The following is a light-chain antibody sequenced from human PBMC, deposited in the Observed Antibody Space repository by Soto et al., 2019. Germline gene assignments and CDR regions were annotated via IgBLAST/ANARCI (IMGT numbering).Light chain of an antibody. Sequence: EIVLTQSPATLSLSPGERATLSCRASQSIRNYLAWYQQKPGQSPRLLIYDASNRATDVPARFSGSGSGTDFTLKISRVEADDVGVYYCMQALQTPRTFGQGTKVDIK. V-gene: IGKV3-11*01. CDR3: MQALQTPRT. CDR1: QSIRNY. CDR2: DAS. J-gene: IGKJ2*01.